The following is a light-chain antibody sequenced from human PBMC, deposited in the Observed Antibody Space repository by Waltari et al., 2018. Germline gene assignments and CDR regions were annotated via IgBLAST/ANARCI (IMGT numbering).Light chain of an antibody. CDR1: QSISSY. CDR2: EQS. Sequence: EIVLTQSPATLSLSPGERATLSCRASQSISSYLAWYQQKPGQAPRLLYYEQSTRATGIPARFSGSGSVTDFTLTISSLEPADFALYYCQQRSTSFTFGPGTRVDVK. V-gene: IGKV3-11*01. J-gene: IGKJ3*01. CDR3: QQRSTSFT.